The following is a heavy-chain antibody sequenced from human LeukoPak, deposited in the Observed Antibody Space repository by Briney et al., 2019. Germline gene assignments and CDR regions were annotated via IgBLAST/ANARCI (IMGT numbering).Heavy chain of an antibody. CDR1: GYTFTGYY. CDR2: INPNSGGT. D-gene: IGHD6-13*01. V-gene: IGHV1-2*02. CDR3: ARGFSSSWYFAWFDP. J-gene: IGHJ5*02. Sequence: ASVKVSCKASGYTFTGYYMHWVRQAPGQGLEWMGWINPNSGGTNYAQKFQGRVTMTRDASISTAYMELGRLRSDDTAVYYCARGFSSSWYFAWFDPWGQGTLVTVSS.